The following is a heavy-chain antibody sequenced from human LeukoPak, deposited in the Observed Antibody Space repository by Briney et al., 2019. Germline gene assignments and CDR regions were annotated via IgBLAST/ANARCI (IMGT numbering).Heavy chain of an antibody. Sequence: PGGSLRPSCAASGFTFSSYAMSWVRQAPGKGLEWVSAISGSDRSTYYADSVKGRFTISRDNSKNTLHLQMNSLRAEDTAVYYCAKDLGTSGWYCDYWGQGTLVTVSS. CDR1: GFTFSSYA. V-gene: IGHV3-23*01. CDR3: AKDLGTSGWYCDY. D-gene: IGHD6-19*01. CDR2: ISGSDRST. J-gene: IGHJ4*02.